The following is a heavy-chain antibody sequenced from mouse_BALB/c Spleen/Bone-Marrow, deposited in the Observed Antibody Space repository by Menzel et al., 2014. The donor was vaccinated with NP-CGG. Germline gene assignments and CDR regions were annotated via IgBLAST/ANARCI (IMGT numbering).Heavy chain of an antibody. Sequence: VQLQQSGPQLVRPGASVKISCKASGYSFTSYWMHWVKQRPGQGLEWIGMIGPSDSETRLNQKFKDKATLTVDKSSSTAYMQLSSPTSEDSAVYYCARGFGMDYWGQGTSVTVSS. CDR2: IGPSDSET. V-gene: IGHV1S127*01. CDR3: ARGFGMDY. CDR1: GYSFTSYW. J-gene: IGHJ4*01.